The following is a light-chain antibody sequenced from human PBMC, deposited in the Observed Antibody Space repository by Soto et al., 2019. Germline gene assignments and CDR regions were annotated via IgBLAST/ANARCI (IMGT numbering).Light chain of an antibody. CDR3: QKYNSAPHT. CDR1: QIISSW. CDR2: DAS. Sequence: DIQMTQPPSTLSASVGDRVTITCRASQIISSWLAWYQQKPVKAPKLLIYDASSLESGVPSRFSGSGSGTDFTLTISSLQPEDVATYYCQKYNSAPHTFGQGTRLENK. J-gene: IGKJ5*01. V-gene: IGKV1-5*01.